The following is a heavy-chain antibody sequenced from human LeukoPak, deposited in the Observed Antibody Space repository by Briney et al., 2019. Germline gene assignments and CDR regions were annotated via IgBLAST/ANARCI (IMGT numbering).Heavy chain of an antibody. Sequence: PSETLSLTCTVSGGSISSNYWSWIRQPPGKGLEGIGYMYYSGSTTYNPSLKSRVTISVDTSKNLFSLRLSSVTSADTAVYYCARTRAAAAWFDPWGQGTLVTVSS. V-gene: IGHV4-59*01. CDR2: MYYSGST. CDR3: ARTRAAAAWFDP. CDR1: GGSISSNY. D-gene: IGHD6-13*01. J-gene: IGHJ5*02.